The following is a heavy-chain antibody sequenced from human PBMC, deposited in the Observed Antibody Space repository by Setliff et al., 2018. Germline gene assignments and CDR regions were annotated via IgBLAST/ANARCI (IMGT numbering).Heavy chain of an antibody. J-gene: IGHJ4*02. V-gene: IGHV4-38-2*02. Sequence: PSETLSLTCTVSGYSISSGHYWGWIRQPPGKGLEWIGSISHSGSTYYNPSLRSRVTISLDTSKNQFSPKLTSVTAAATAVYYCAGGRRYDYGWDFDYWGQGTLVTVSS. CDR2: ISHSGST. CDR1: GYSISSGHY. D-gene: IGHD4-17*01. CDR3: AGGRRYDYGWDFDY.